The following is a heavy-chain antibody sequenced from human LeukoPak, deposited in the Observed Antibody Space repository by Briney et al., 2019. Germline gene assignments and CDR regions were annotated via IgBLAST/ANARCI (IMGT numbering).Heavy chain of an antibody. V-gene: IGHV1-2*06. J-gene: IGHJ4*02. D-gene: IGHD3-22*01. CDR2: INPNSGGT. CDR1: GYTFTGYY. CDR3: ARDGPVSTMIVVVVY. Sequence: ASVKVSCKASGYTFTGYYMHWVRQAPGQGLEWMGRINPNSGGTNYAQKFQGRVTMTRDTSISTAYMELSRLRSDDTAVYYCARDGPVSTMIVVVVYWGQGTLVTVSS.